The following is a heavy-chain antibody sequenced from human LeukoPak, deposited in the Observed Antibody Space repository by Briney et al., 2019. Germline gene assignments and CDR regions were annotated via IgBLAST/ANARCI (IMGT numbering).Heavy chain of an antibody. D-gene: IGHD3-10*01. Sequence: SETLSLTCTVSGGPISSYYWSWIRQPPGKGLEWIGYIYTSGSTNYNPSLKSRVTISVDTSKNQFSLKLSSVTAADTAVYYCARRGAGFFDYWGQGTLVTVSS. CDR2: IYTSGST. J-gene: IGHJ4*02. V-gene: IGHV4-4*09. CDR1: GGPISSYY. CDR3: ARRGAGFFDY.